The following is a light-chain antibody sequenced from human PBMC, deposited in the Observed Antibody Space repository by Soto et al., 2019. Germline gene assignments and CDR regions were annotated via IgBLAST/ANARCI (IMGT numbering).Light chain of an antibody. CDR3: QQSYINPVT. CDR2: SAS. CDR1: QSISSS. J-gene: IGKJ1*01. Sequence: DIHMSQSPSSLSASVGDRVTITCRASQSISSSLNWYQQRPGKAPNLLIYSASSLQSGVPSRFSGSGSGTDFTLTISSLQPEDFATYYCQQSYINPVTFGQGTKVDIK. V-gene: IGKV1-39*01.